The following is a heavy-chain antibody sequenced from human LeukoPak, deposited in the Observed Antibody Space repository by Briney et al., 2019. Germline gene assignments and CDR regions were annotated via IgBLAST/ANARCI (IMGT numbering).Heavy chain of an antibody. J-gene: IGHJ4*02. V-gene: IGHV3-66*01. CDR1: GFTVRSNY. Sequence: GGSLRLSCAASGFTVRSNYMSWVRQAPGKGLEWVSVIYSGGSTYYADSVKGRFTISRDNSKNTLYLQMNSLRAEDTAVYYCASWYVAPFDYWGQGTLVTVSS. CDR3: ASWYVAPFDY. D-gene: IGHD6-13*01. CDR2: IYSGGST.